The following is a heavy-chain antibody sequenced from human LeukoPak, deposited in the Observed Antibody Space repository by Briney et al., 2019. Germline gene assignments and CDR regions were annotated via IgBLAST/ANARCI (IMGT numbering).Heavy chain of an antibody. CDR2: ISSSGST. J-gene: IGHJ4*02. CDR3: ARWEYDYSNSRFDY. D-gene: IGHD4-11*01. V-gene: IGHV4-59*12. CDR1: GDSMSSYY. Sequence: PSETLSLTCTVSGDSMSSYYWSWIRQPPGKGLEWIGYISSSGSTNYNPSLKSRVSISVDTSKNQFSLKLSSVTAADTAVYYCARWEYDYSNSRFDYWGQGTLVTVSS.